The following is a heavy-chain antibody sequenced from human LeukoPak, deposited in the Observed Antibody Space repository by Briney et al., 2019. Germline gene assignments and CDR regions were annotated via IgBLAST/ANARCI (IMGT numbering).Heavy chain of an antibody. V-gene: IGHV3-23*01. Sequence: PGGSLRLSCAASGFTFSSYTMTWVRQAPGKGLEWVSAISMSGVSTYYADSVKGRFTISRDNSKNTLYLQMNSLRAEDTAVYYCAKDTTWYYDSSGYYVFDYWGQGTLVTVSS. D-gene: IGHD3-22*01. CDR1: GFTFSSYT. CDR3: AKDTTWYYDSSGYYVFDY. J-gene: IGHJ4*02. CDR2: ISMSGVST.